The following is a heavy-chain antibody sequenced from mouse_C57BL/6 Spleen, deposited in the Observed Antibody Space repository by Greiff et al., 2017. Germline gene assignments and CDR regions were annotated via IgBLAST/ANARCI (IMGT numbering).Heavy chain of an antibody. V-gene: IGHV5-9-1*02. Sequence: EVQVVESGEGLVKPGGSLKLSCAASGFTFSSYAMSWVRQTPEKRLEWVAYISSGGDYIYYADTVKGRFTISRDNARNTLYLQMSSLKSEDTAMYYCTRDYYGSIYYAMDYWGQGTSVTVSS. D-gene: IGHD1-1*01. CDR1: GFTFSSYA. J-gene: IGHJ4*01. CDR3: TRDYYGSIYYAMDY. CDR2: ISSGGDYI.